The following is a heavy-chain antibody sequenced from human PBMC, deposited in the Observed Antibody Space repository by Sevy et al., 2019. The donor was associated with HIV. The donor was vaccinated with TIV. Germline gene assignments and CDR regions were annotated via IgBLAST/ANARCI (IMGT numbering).Heavy chain of an antibody. V-gene: IGHV3-21*01. CDR1: GFTFSSYS. CDR3: AGDSYYDILTGSHYYYYGMDV. CDR2: ISSSSSYI. Sequence: GGSLRLSCAASGFTFSSYSMNWVRQAPGKGLEWVSSISSSSSYICYADSVKGRFTISRDNAKNSLYLQMNSLRAEDTAVYYCAGDSYYDILTGSHYYYYGMDVWGQGTTVTVSS. D-gene: IGHD3-9*01. J-gene: IGHJ6*02.